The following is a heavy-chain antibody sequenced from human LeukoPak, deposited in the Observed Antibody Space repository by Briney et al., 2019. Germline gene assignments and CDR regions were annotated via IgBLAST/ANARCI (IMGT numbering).Heavy chain of an antibody. CDR1: GFTFSTYA. Sequence: GRSLRLSCAASGFTFSTYAMHWVRQAPGKGLEWVALISYDGSNKYYADSVKGRFTISRDNSKNTLHLQMNSLRAEDTAVYYCASLRVWFXDFDYWGXGTLVTVS. J-gene: IGHJ4*01. CDR2: ISYDGSNK. V-gene: IGHV3-30*04. D-gene: IGHD3-10*01. CDR3: ASLRVWFXDFDY.